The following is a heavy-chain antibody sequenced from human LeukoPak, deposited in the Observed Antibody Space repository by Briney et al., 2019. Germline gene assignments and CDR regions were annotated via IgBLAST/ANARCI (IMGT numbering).Heavy chain of an antibody. D-gene: IGHD5-24*01. J-gene: IGHJ3*02. CDR2: ISAYNGNT. CDR1: GYTFTSYG. Sequence: ASVKVSCKASGYTFTSYGISWVRQAPGQGLEWMGWISAYNGNTNYAQKLQGRVTMTTDTSTSTAYMELRSLRSDDTAVYYCARAPSRDGYNPRCPDAFDIWGQGTMVTVSS. V-gene: IGHV1-18*01. CDR3: ARAPSRDGYNPRCPDAFDI.